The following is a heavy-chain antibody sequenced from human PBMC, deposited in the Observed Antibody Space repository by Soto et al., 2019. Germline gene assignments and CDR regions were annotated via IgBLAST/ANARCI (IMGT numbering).Heavy chain of an antibody. CDR2: IYWDDDK. J-gene: IGHJ6*02. Sequence: QITLKESGPTLVKPTQTLKLTCTFSAFLLSTDGVGVGWMRQPPGKALEWLALIYWDDDKRYSPSLRSRLTITKDTSKNQVVLTMTNMDPVDTATYYCIQSRCGGDCLQSYASYYYYGMDVWGQGTTVTVSS. D-gene: IGHD2-21*02. CDR1: AFLLSTDGVG. CDR3: IQSRCGGDCLQSYASYYYYGMDV. V-gene: IGHV2-5*02.